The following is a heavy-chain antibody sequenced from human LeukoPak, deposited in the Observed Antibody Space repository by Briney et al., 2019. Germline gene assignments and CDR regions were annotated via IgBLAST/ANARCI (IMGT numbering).Heavy chain of an antibody. J-gene: IGHJ6*02. CDR2: ISYDGGNK. CDR3: ASSTYDSSGYYGMDV. Sequence: GGSLRLSCAASGFTFSSYAMHWVRQAPGKGLEWVAVISYDGGNKYYADSVKGRFTISRDNSKNTLYLQMNSLRAEDTAVYYCASSTYDSSGYYGMDVWGQGTTVTVSS. CDR1: GFTFSSYA. V-gene: IGHV3-30-3*01. D-gene: IGHD3-22*01.